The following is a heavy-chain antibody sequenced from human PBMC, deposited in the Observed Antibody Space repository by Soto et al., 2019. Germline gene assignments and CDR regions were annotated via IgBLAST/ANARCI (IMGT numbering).Heavy chain of an antibody. V-gene: IGHV3-74*01. CDR3: AREELRYYYGMDV. Sequence: GSLRLSCAASGFTVSSYWMHWVRQAPGKGLVWVSRINSDGSSTSYADSVKGRFTISRDNAKNTLYLQMNSLRAEDTAVYYCAREELRYYYGMDVWGQGTTVTVSS. J-gene: IGHJ6*02. D-gene: IGHD1-26*01. CDR1: GFTVSSYW. CDR2: INSDGSST.